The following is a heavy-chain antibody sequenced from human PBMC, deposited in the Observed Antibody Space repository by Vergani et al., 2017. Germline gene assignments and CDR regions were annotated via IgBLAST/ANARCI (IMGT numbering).Heavy chain of an antibody. D-gene: IGHD6-19*01. J-gene: IGHJ4*02. CDR3: AKGVAVAGVFDY. CDR2: ISGSGGST. V-gene: IGHV3-23*01. CDR1: GFTFSSYA. Sequence: EVQLLESGGGLVQPGGSLRLSCAASGFTFSSYAMSWVRQAPGKGLEWVSAISGSGGSTYYADSVKGRFTISRDNSKNTLYLQMSSLRAEDTAVYYCAKGVAVAGVFDYWGQGTLVTVSS.